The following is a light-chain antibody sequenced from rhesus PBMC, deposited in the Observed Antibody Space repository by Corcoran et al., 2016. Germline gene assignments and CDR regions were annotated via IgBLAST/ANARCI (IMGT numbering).Light chain of an antibody. V-gene: IGKV1-32*02. CDR3: QQGNSNPPT. CDR2: YAN. Sequence: DIQMSQSPSSLSASVGDRVTITCRASQGISSYLNWYQQKPGKAPKLLIDYANSLASGVPSRFSGSGSGTDFTLTSSSLQPEDVATYYCQQGNSNPPTFGQGTKVEIK. J-gene: IGKJ1*01. CDR1: QGISSY.